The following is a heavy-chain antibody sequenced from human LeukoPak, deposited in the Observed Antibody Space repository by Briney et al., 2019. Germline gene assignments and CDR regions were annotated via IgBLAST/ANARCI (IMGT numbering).Heavy chain of an antibody. D-gene: IGHD6-19*01. CDR1: GFTLSGYW. J-gene: IGHJ4*02. V-gene: IGHV3-74*01. Sequence: GGSLRLSCAASGFTLSGYWMHWVRQAPGKGLVWVSRIKSDGSSTNYADSVKGRFTISRDNAKNTLYLQMNSLRVEGTAVYYCARVEYSSAWYIDYWGLGTLVTVSS. CDR3: ARVEYSSAWYIDY. CDR2: IKSDGSST.